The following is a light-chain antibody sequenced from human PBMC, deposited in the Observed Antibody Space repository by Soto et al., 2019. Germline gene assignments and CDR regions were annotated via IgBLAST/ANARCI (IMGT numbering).Light chain of an antibody. J-gene: IGLJ1*01. CDR2: EVS. V-gene: IGLV2-14*01. Sequence: QSALTQPASVSGTPGQSITISCTGSNSDVGIYDFVSWYQHHPGRAPKLIVSEVSHRPSGVSNRFSGSKSGNTASLTISGIQSEDEADYYCISYTSDDVRYVFGTGTKRTVL. CDR3: ISYTSDDVRYV. CDR1: NSDVGIYDF.